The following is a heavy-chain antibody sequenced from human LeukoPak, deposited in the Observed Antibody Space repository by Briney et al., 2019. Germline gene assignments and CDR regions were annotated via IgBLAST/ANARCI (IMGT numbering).Heavy chain of an antibody. D-gene: IGHD1-26*01. V-gene: IGHV3-20*04. Sequence: GGSLRLSCAASGFTFSGYGMSWVRQAPGKGLEWVSGINWNGGSTGYADSVKGRFTISRDNAKNSLYLQMNSLRAEDTALYYCARDIVGATTTYFDYWGQGTLVTVSS. CDR3: ARDIVGATTTYFDY. CDR2: INWNGGST. CDR1: GFTFSGYG. J-gene: IGHJ4*02.